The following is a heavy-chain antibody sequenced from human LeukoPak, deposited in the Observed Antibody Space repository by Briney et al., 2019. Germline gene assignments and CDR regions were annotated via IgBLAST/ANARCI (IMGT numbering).Heavy chain of an antibody. CDR3: ARAHGGWSDRAAYFDS. V-gene: IGHV1-69*05. J-gene: IGHJ4*02. CDR1: GGTFSSYA. CDR2: IIPIFGTA. D-gene: IGHD6-19*01. Sequence: LVMVSCKASGGTFSSYAISWVRQAPGQGLECMGRIIPIFGTANYAQKFQGRVTITTDESTSTAYMELSSLNSDAAAVYSCARAHGGWSDRAAYFDSWGQGTLVTVSS.